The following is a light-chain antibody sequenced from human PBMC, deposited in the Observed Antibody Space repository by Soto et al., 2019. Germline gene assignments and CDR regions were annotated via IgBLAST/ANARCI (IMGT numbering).Light chain of an antibody. CDR3: QQYGSSPGYT. V-gene: IGKV3-20*01. CDR2: GAS. Sequence: EIVLTQSPGTLSLSPGERATLSCRASQSVSSSYLAWYQQKPGQAPRLLIYGASSRATGIPDRFSGSGSGTDFPLTISRLEPEDFAVYYCQQYGSSPGYTFGQGPKLEI. J-gene: IGKJ2*01. CDR1: QSVSSSY.